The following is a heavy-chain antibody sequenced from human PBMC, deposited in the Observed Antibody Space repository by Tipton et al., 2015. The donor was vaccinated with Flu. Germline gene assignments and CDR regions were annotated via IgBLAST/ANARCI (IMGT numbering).Heavy chain of an antibody. Sequence: SLRLSCAVSGFTVSKNYMTWVRQAPGKGLEWVSYINPAGDTSYANSVKGRFTISRDNAENPLLLQMNSLRVDDTAVYYCARTDNGFYLGHWYFDLWGRGTPVTVSS. CDR3: ARTDNGFYLGHWYFDL. J-gene: IGHJ2*01. D-gene: IGHD3-22*01. CDR1: GFTVSKNY. V-gene: IGHV3-66*01. CDR2: INPAGDT.